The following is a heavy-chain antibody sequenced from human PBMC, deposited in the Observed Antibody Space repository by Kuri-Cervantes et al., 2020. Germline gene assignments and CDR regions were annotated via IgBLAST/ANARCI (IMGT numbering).Heavy chain of an antibody. J-gene: IGHJ5*02. CDR2: MNPNSGNT. D-gene: IGHD2-2*01. V-gene: IGHV1-8*02. Sequence: ASVKVSCKASGYTFTGYYMHWVRQATGQGLEWMGWMNPNSGNTGYAQKFQGRVTMTRNTSISTAYMELSSLRSEDTAVYYCARDTGYCSSTSCSNWFDPWGQGTLVTVSS. CDR1: GYTFTGYY. CDR3: ARDTGYCSSTSCSNWFDP.